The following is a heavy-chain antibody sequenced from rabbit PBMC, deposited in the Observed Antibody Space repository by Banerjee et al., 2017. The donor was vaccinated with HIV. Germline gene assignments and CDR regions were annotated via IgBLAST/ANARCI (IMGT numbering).Heavy chain of an antibody. D-gene: IGHD4-2*01. V-gene: IGHV1S45*01. CDR2: IGTGSGST. CDR1: GFTLNSDW. J-gene: IGHJ3*01. CDR3: ASGAVSTIYTL. Sequence: QEQLEESGGDLVKPEGSLTLTCTASGFTLNSDWICWVRQAPGKGLEWIGCIGTGSGSTYYASWAKGRFTISKTSSTTVTLQMTSLTAADTATYFCASGAVSTIYTLWGQGTLVTVS.